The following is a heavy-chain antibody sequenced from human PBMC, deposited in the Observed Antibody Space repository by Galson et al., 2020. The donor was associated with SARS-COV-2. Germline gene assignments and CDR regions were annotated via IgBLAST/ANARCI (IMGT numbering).Heavy chain of an antibody. CDR1: GFTLTIHS. J-gene: IGHJ4*02. CDR3: ARGTAAGPLAPFDY. Sequence: GESLKISCAASGFTLTIHSMNWVRQAPGKGLEWVSSISSGNTYINYADSVKGRFTISRDNAKNSLYLQMDTLRADDTAVYYCARGTAAGPLAPFDYWGQGTLVTISS. CDR2: ISSGNTYI. V-gene: IGHV3-21*01. D-gene: IGHD6-13*01.